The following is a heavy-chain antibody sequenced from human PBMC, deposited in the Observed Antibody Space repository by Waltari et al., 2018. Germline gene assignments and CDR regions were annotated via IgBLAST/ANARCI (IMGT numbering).Heavy chain of an antibody. Sequence: QVQLQESGPGLVKPSETLSLTCTVSGGSISSHSWSWIRHPPGKGLEWIGYIYYSGSTNYNPSLKSRVTISVDTSKNQFSLKLSSVTAADTAVYYCASLGDSLWEFDYWGQGTLVTVSS. CDR1: GGSISSHS. CDR2: IYYSGST. D-gene: IGHD3-16*01. V-gene: IGHV4-59*11. J-gene: IGHJ4*02. CDR3: ASLGDSLWEFDY.